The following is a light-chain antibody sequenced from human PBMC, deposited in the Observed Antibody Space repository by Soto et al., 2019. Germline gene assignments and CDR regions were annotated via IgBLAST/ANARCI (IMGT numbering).Light chain of an antibody. V-gene: IGLV2-11*01. J-gene: IGLJ2*01. Sequence: QSVLTQPRSVSGSPGQPVTVSCTGSSSDVGGYNYVSWYQQHPGKAPKLLISDVANRASGVPDRFSGSKSGNTASLTISGLQPDDEAEYFCCSYAGSYTLIFGGGTKVTVL. CDR2: DVA. CDR3: CSYAGSYTLI. CDR1: SSDVGGYNY.